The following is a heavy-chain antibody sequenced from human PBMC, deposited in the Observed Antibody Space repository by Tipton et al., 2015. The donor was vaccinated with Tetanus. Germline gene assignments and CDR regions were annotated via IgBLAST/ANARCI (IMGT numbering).Heavy chain of an antibody. Sequence: SLRLSCAASGFTFGNYGMHWVRQAPGKGLEWVAVIWYDGSNKYYADSVKGRFTLSRDNSQSTLYLQMNSLKVEDTAVYYCAREDGGPTLDYFDSWGQGALVIVSS. CDR3: AREDGGPTLDYFDS. D-gene: IGHD3-16*01. V-gene: IGHV3-33*01. J-gene: IGHJ4*02. CDR2: IWYDGSNK. CDR1: GFTFGNYG.